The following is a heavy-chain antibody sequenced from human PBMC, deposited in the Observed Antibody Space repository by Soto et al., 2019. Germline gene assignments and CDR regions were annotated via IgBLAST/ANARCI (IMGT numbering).Heavy chain of an antibody. D-gene: IGHD6-13*01. V-gene: IGHV3-23*01. CDR3: AKVRSSYYYYYGMDV. Sequence: EVQLLESGGGLVQPGGSLRLSCAASGFTFSTYAMSWVRQAPGKGLEWVSAISGGGGSTYYADSVKGRFTISRDNSKNTLYLQMNSLIAEDTAVYYCAKVRSSYYYYYGMDVWGQGTTVTVSS. J-gene: IGHJ6*02. CDR2: ISGGGGST. CDR1: GFTFSTYA.